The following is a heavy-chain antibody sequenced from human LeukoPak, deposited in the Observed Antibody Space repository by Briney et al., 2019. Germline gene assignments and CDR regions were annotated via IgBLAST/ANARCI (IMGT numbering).Heavy chain of an antibody. CDR3: ARLTPSGSNSFDY. CDR2: IFPGDSDT. CDR1: GYNFAYFW. Sequence: GESLKISCKASGYNFAYFWIGWVRQLPGKGLEYIGIIFPGDSDTRYGPSFQGQVTISADKSSSTAFLQWSSLKASDTAMYYCARLTPSGSNSFDYWGQGTLVTVSS. J-gene: IGHJ4*02. V-gene: IGHV5-51*01. D-gene: IGHD3-10*01.